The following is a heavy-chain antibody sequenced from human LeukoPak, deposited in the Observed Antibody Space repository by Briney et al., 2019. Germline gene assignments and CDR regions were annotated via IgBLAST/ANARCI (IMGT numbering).Heavy chain of an antibody. CDR2: ISRNSGSR. CDR1: GFTFSNSW. V-gene: IGHV3-9*03. CDR3: AKDMSPYSGSYFDY. Sequence: SLRLTCAASGFTFSNSWMHWVRQAPGKGLEWVSGISRNSGSRDYADSVKGRFTISRDNTKNSLYLQMNSLSAEDMALYYCAKDMSPYSGSYFDYWGQGTLVTVAS. J-gene: IGHJ4*02. D-gene: IGHD1-26*01.